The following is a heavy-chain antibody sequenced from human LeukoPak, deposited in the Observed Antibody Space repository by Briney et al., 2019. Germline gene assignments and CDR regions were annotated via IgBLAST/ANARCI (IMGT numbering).Heavy chain of an antibody. Sequence: ASVKVSCKASGYTFTSYAMHWVRQAPGQRLEWMGWINAGNGNTKYSQKFQGRVTITRDTSASTAYMELSSLRSEDTAVYYCARDLSIAAAGTEGYWGQGTLVTVSS. CDR3: ARDLSIAAAGTEGY. V-gene: IGHV1-3*01. J-gene: IGHJ4*02. CDR2: INAGNGNT. CDR1: GYTFTSYA. D-gene: IGHD6-13*01.